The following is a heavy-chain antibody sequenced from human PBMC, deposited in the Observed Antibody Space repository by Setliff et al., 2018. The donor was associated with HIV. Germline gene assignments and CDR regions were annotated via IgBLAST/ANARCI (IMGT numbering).Heavy chain of an antibody. V-gene: IGHV1-69*13. Sequence: VASVKVSCKTSGGTLTNYVITWVRQAPGQGLEWMGIIIPMYNIPTYAQKFQGRVTFTADESTSTMYMELSSLASDDTAIYYCAGPRGDEAFDIWGQGTVVTVSS. CDR1: GGTLTNYV. CDR3: AGPRGDEAFDI. J-gene: IGHJ3*02. CDR2: IIPMYNIP.